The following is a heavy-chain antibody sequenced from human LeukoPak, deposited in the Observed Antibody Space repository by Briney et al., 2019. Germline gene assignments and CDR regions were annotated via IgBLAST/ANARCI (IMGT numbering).Heavy chain of an antibody. D-gene: IGHD2-2*01. CDR1: GGTFSSYA. Sequence: ASVKVSCKASGGTFSSYAISWVRQAPGQGHEWMGWINPNSGGTNYAQKFQGRVTMTRDTSISTAYMELSRLRSDDTAVYYCARAAIGVVVPAAISYWGQGTLVTVSS. CDR3: ARAAIGVVVPAAISY. V-gene: IGHV1-2*02. J-gene: IGHJ4*02. CDR2: INPNSGGT.